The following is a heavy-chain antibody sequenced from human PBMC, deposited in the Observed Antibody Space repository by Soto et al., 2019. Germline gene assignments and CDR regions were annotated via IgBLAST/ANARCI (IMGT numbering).Heavy chain of an antibody. CDR3: ARGGAVAGDPNLQRYYYGMDV. V-gene: IGHV1-69*02. CDR1: GRTFSSYS. CDR2: ITPVLGIA. D-gene: IGHD6-19*01. J-gene: IGHJ6*02. Sequence: QVQLVQSGAEVKKPGSSVKVSCEASGRTFSSYSIIWVRQAPGQGLEWMGRITPVLGIANYAQKFQGRVTHTADKTTGPAYMDLSTLTFEDTAVYYCARGGAVAGDPNLQRYYYGMDVWGQGTTVTVSS.